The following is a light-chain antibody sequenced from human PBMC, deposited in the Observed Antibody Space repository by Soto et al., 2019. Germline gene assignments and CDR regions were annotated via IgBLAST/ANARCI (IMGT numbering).Light chain of an antibody. J-gene: IGLJ3*02. CDR3: AAWDDSLSGRV. V-gene: IGLV1-44*01. CDR2: NYN. Sequence: QSVLTQPPSASVAPGQRVTVSCSGSSSNIGSNTVSWYQHLPGTAPKLLIYNYNQRPSGVPDRFSGSKSGTSASLAISGLHSEDEADYYCAAWDDSLSGRVFGGGTKLTVL. CDR1: SSNIGSNT.